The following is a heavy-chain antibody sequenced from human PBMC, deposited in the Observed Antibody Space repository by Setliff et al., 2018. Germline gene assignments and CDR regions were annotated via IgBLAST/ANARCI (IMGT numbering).Heavy chain of an antibody. J-gene: IGHJ5*02. Sequence: SENLSLTCSVSGGSISSSYWTWIRQPPGKGLEWIGYIYSSGSSNYNPSLKSRVTISVDTSKNQFSLRLSSVTAADTAVYYCARAAKYDSSGYYGFWFDPLGQGKLVTVSS. V-gene: IGHV4-59*01. CDR3: ARAAKYDSSGYYGFWFDP. D-gene: IGHD3-22*01. CDR2: IYSSGSS. CDR1: GGSISSSY.